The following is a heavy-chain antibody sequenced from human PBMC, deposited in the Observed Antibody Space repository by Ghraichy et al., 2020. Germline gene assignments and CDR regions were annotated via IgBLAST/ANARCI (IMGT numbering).Heavy chain of an antibody. CDR3: AREKNFVGRPTFDPLDY. CDR1: GFRFNDYS. J-gene: IGHJ4*02. CDR2: IAHFESYT. Sequence: GGSLRLSCTTSGFRFNDYSMSWVRQAPGKGPEWVSFIAHFESYTFYADSVEGRFTISRDDGKNALYLQMTSLRAEDTAVYYCAREKNFVGRPTFDPLDYWGQGTLV. D-gene: IGHD2-15*01. V-gene: IGHV3-21*01.